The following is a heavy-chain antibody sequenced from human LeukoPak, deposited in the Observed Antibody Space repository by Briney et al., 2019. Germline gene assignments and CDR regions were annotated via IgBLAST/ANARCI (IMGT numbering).Heavy chain of an antibody. CDR1: GEPFNDYY. D-gene: IGHD2-15*01. CDR3: ARGGCSGGTCWYYFDY. Sequence: SESLSLTCAVYGEPFNDYYWTWIRQPPGKGLEWIGEINHSGSINYNPYLKSRVIISVDTSKNQFSLKLSSLTAADTAVYYCARGGCSGGTCWYYFDYWSQGTLVTVSS. CDR2: INHSGSI. J-gene: IGHJ4*02. V-gene: IGHV4-34*01.